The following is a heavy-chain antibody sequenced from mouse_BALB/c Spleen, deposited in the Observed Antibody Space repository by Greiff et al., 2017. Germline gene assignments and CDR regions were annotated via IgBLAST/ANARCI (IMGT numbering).Heavy chain of an antibody. D-gene: IGHD1-1*01. CDR2: ILPGSGST. Sequence: VQLQQSGAELMKPGASVKISCKATGYTFSSYWIEWVKQRPGHGLEWIGEILPGSGSTNYNEKFKGKATFTADTSSNTAYMQLSSLTSEDSAVYYCARGGNYYGSSYIGYWGQGTTLTVSS. J-gene: IGHJ2*01. CDR3: ARGGNYYGSSYIGY. V-gene: IGHV1-9*01. CDR1: GYTFSSYW.